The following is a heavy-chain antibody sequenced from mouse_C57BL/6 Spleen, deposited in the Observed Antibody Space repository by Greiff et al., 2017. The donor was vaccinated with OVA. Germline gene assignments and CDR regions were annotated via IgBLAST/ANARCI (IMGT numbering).Heavy chain of an antibody. D-gene: IGHD1-1*01. V-gene: IGHV1-4*01. Sequence: QVQLQQSGAELARPGASVKMSCKASGYTFTSYTMHWVKQRPGQGLEWIGYINPSSGYTKYNQKFKDKATLTADKSSSTAYMQLSSLTSEDSAVYYCARSSITTVVATPVFDYWGQGTTLTVAS. CDR1: GYTFTSYT. J-gene: IGHJ2*01. CDR3: ARSSITTVVATPVFDY. CDR2: INPSSGYT.